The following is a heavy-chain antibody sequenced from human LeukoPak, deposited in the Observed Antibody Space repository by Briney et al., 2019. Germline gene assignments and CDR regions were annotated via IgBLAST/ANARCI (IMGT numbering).Heavy chain of an antibody. J-gene: IGHJ6*04. CDR2: IYTGGST. CDR1: GFTVSSNY. V-gene: IGHV3-66*01. D-gene: IGHD3-10*02. Sequence: GGSLRLSCAASGFTVSSNYMSWVRQAPGKGLEWVSLIYTGGSTYYADSVKGRFIISRDSSKNTVYLRMNSLRAEDTAVYYCAELGITMIGGVWGKGTTVTISS. CDR3: AELGITMIGGV.